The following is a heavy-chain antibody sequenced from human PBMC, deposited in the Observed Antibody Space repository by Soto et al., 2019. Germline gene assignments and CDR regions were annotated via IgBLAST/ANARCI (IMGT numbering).Heavy chain of an antibody. D-gene: IGHD3-3*01. CDR1: GGSISSSRYY. V-gene: IGHV4-39*01. Sequence: ASETLSLTCTVSGGSISSSRYYWGWIRQPPGKGLEWIGSIYYSGSTYYNPSLKSRVTISVDTSKNQFSLKLSSVTAADTAVYYCARLSLRYYDFWSGYPGPFDYWGQGTLVPVSS. CDR2: IYYSGST. J-gene: IGHJ4*02. CDR3: ARLSLRYYDFWSGYPGPFDY.